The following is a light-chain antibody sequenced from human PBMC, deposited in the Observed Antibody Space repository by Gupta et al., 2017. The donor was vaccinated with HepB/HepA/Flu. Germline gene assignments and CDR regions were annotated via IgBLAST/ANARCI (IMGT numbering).Light chain of an antibody. Sequence: VLTQSPGTLSLSPGERATLSCRASQNVLNNYLAWYQQKPGQAPKLPLYVASSRATGIPDRFSGSGSGTDFTLTISRLNPEDSAVYYCQQYGNSPRTFGQGTKVEIK. CDR2: VAS. CDR1: QNVLNNY. V-gene: IGKV3-20*01. J-gene: IGKJ1*01. CDR3: QQYGNSPRT.